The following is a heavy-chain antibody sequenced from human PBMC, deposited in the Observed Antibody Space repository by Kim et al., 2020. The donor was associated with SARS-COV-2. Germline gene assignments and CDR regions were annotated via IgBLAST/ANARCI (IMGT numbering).Heavy chain of an antibody. CDR3: ARDLRRDGYNSGHVDY. D-gene: IGHD5-12*01. J-gene: IGHJ4*02. V-gene: IGHV4-34*01. Sequence: SETLSLTCAVYGGSFSGYYWSWIRQPPGKGLEWIGEINHSGSTNYNPSLKSRVTISVDTSKNQFSLKLSSVTAADTAVYYCARDLRRDGYNSGHVDYWGQGTLVTVSS. CDR1: GGSFSGYY. CDR2: INHSGST.